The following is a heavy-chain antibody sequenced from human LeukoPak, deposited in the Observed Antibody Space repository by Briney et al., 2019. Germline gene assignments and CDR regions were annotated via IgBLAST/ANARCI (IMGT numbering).Heavy chain of an antibody. CDR1: GGSISSYY. V-gene: IGHV4-4*07. Sequence: KPSETLSLTCTVSGGSISSYYWAWIRQPAGKGLEWIGRIYSSGSTNHNPSLKSRVIMSVDTSKNQFSLRLTSVTAAGTAVYYCARDPPYHYGMDVWGQGTTVTVSS. CDR2: IYSSGST. CDR3: ARDPPYHYGMDV. J-gene: IGHJ6*02.